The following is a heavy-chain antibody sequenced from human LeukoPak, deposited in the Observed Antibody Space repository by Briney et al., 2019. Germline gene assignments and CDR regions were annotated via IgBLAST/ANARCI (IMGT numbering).Heavy chain of an antibody. CDR2: IVPIFGTA. CDR3: ARDLSGYDSRSFDY. CDR1: GGTFSSYA. J-gene: IGHJ4*02. V-gene: IGHV1-69*13. Sequence: SVKVSCKASGGTFSSYAISWVRQAPGQGLEWMGGIVPIFGTANYAQKFQGRVTITADESTSTAYMELSSLRSEDTAVYYCARDLSGYDSRSFDYWGQGTLVTVSS. D-gene: IGHD5-12*01.